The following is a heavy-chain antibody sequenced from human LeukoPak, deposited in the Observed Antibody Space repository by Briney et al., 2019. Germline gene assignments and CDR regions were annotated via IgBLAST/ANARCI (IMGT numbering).Heavy chain of an antibody. CDR3: ARLRYCSSTSCYTGYFDY. CDR2: INHSGST. V-gene: IGHV4-34*01. D-gene: IGHD2-2*02. CDR1: GGSFSGYY. Sequence: SETLSLTCAVYGGSFSGYYWSWIRQPPGKGLEWIGEINHSGSTNYNPSLKSRVTISVDTSENQFSLKLSSVTAADTAVYYCARLRYCSSTSCYTGYFDYWGQGTLSPSPQ. J-gene: IGHJ4*02.